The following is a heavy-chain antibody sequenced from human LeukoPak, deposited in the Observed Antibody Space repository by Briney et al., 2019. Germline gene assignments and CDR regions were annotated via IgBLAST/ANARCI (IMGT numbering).Heavy chain of an antibody. Sequence: GGSLRLSCAASGFTFDDYTMHWVRQAPGKGLEWVSLISWDGGSTYYADSVKGRFTISRDNSKNSLYLQMTSLRTEDTALYYCAKETSQAVAGAFEYWGAGDLCTASS. CDR2: ISWDGGST. D-gene: IGHD6-19*01. J-gene: IGHJ4*02. V-gene: IGHV3-43*01. CDR1: GFTFDDYT. CDR3: AKETSQAVAGAFEY.